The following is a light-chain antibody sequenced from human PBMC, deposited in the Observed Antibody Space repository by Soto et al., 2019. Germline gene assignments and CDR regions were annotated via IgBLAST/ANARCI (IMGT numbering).Light chain of an antibody. CDR3: FSYTSDSTLYV. J-gene: IGLJ1*01. CDR2: EVS. V-gene: IGLV2-14*01. CDR1: SSDVGGYKY. Sequence: QSALTQPASVSGSPGQSITISCTGTSSDVGGYKYVSWYQHHPGKAPKLMISEVSNRPSGVSTRFSGSKSGNTASLTISGLQAEDEADYCCFSYTSDSTLYVFGSGTKVTVL.